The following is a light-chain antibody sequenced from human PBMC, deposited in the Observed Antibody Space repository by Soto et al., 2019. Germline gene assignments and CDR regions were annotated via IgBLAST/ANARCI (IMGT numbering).Light chain of an antibody. J-gene: IGKJ1*01. CDR2: GAS. CDR1: QSVSSN. CDR3: QQNNKWPPWT. V-gene: IGKV3-15*01. Sequence: EIVMTQSPATLSVSPGERATLSCRASQSVSSNLAWYQQKPDQAPRLLIYGASTRATGIPARFSGSGSGTEFTLTISSLQSEDFAVYYCQQNNKWPPWTFGQGTKVESK.